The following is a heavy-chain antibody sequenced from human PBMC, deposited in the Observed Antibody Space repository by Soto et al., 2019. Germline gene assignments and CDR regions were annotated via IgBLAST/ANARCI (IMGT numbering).Heavy chain of an antibody. CDR2: INPNSGGT. CDR1: GYTFTGYY. Sequence: ASVKVSCKASGYTFTGYYMHWVRQAPGQGLEWMGWINPNSGGTNYAQKFQGWVTMTRDTSISTAYMELSRLRSDDTAVYYCARSRSPTVTTLDYWGQGTLVTVSS. D-gene: IGHD4-17*01. J-gene: IGHJ4*02. CDR3: ARSRSPTVTTLDY. V-gene: IGHV1-2*04.